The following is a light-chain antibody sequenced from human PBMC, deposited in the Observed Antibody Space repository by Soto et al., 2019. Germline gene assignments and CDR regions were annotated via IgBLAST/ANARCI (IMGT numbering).Light chain of an antibody. CDR1: QSVSSSY. CDR3: QQYGSSPRT. CDR2: GAS. Sequence: EIVLTQSPGTLSLSPGEGATLSCRASQSVSSSYLGWYQQKPGQAPRLLMYGASSRATGIPERFSGSGSGTDFTLTISRLEPEDFAVYYCQQYGSSPRTFGQGTKVDIK. V-gene: IGKV3-20*01. J-gene: IGKJ1*01.